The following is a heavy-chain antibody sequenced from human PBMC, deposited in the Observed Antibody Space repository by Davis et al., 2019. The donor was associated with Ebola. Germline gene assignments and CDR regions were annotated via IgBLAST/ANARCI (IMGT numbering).Heavy chain of an antibody. Sequence: GGSLRLSCAASGFTVSSNYMSWVRQAPGKGLEWVSVIYSGGSTYYADSVKGRFTISRDNSKNTLYLQMSSLRAEDTAVYYCVKDENYDFWSGYRYGMDVWGQGTTVTVSS. D-gene: IGHD3-3*01. CDR2: IYSGGST. J-gene: IGHJ6*02. CDR1: GFTVSSNY. CDR3: VKDENYDFWSGYRYGMDV. V-gene: IGHV3-66*01.